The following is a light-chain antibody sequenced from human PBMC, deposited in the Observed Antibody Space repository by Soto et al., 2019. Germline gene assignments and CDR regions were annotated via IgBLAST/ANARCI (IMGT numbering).Light chain of an antibody. V-gene: IGKV1-5*01. CDR3: QQYNSYPT. Sequence: DIQMTQSPSTLSASVGDRATLTCRASQSISSWLAWYQQKPGKAPKLLIYDASSLESGVPSRFSGSGSGTEITLTISSLQPDDFASYCRQQYNSYPTFGQGTKVDIK. CDR1: QSISSW. CDR2: DAS. J-gene: IGKJ1*01.